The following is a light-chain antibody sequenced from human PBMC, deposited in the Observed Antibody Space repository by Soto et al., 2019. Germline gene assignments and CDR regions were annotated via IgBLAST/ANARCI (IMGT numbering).Light chain of an antibody. CDR1: SGHRSYI. J-gene: IGLJ2*01. CDR2: LEGSGSY. Sequence: QLVLTQSSSASASLGSSVTLTCTLSSGHRSYIIAWHQQQPGKAPRYLMKLEGSGSYNKGSGVPDRFSGSSSGADRYLTMSNLQSEDEADYYCETWDSNIRVFGGGTKLTVL. V-gene: IGLV4-60*03. CDR3: ETWDSNIRV.